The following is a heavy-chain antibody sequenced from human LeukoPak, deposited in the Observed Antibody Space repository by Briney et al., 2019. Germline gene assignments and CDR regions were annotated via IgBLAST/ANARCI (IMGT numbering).Heavy chain of an antibody. J-gene: IGHJ4*02. V-gene: IGHV4-34*01. CDR1: GGSFSGYY. D-gene: IGHD1-26*01. CDR3: ARTIVGATTTAYYFDY. CDR2: INHSGST. Sequence: SETLSLTCAVYGGSFSGYYWSWIRQPPGKGLEWIGEINHSGSTNYNPSLKSRVTISVDTSKNQFSLKLSSVTAADTAVYYCARTIVGATTTAYYFDYWGQGTLVTVSS.